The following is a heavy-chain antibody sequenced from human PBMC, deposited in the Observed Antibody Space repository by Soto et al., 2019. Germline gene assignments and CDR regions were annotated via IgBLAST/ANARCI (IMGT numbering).Heavy chain of an antibody. Sequence: ASVKVSCKASGYTFTSYGISWVRQAPGQGLEWMGWISAYNGNTNYAQKLQGRVTMTTDTSTSTAYMELRSLRSDDTAVYYCASGWLLSFTYLFDSWGKGTSVTVAS. V-gene: IGHV1-18*01. CDR2: ISAYNGNT. CDR1: GYTFTSYG. CDR3: ASGWLLSFTYLFDS. J-gene: IGHJ5*01. D-gene: IGHD2-21*02.